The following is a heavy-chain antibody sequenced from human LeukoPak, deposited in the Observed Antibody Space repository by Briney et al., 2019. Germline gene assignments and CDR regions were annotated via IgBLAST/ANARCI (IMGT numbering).Heavy chain of an antibody. CDR3: ARSVDTAMVAFDY. CDR2: INHSGST. V-gene: IGHV4-34*01. D-gene: IGHD5-18*01. Sequence: SETLSLTCAVYGGSFSGYYWSWIRQPPGKGLEWIGEINHSGSTNYNPSLKSRVTISVDTSKTQFSLKLSSVTAADTAVYYCARSVDTAMVAFDYWGQGSLVTVSS. J-gene: IGHJ4*02. CDR1: GGSFSGYY.